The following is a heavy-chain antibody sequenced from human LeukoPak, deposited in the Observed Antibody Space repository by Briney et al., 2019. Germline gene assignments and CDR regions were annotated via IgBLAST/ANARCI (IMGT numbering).Heavy chain of an antibody. CDR3: AKDRSSSRGKDFDY. CDR1: GFTFSSYA. CDR2: ISGSGGSV. V-gene: IGHV3-23*01. Sequence: GGSLRLSCAASGFTFSSYAMSWVRQAPGKGLEWVSTISGSGGSVYYADSVKGRFTISRDYSKNTLYLEMNSLRAEDTAIYYCAKDRSSSRGKDFDYWGQGTLVTVSS. D-gene: IGHD6-6*01. J-gene: IGHJ4*02.